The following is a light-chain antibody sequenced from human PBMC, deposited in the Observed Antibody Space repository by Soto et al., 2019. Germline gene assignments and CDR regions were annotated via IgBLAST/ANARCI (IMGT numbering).Light chain of an antibody. CDR3: CSSGGSPTYV. V-gene: IGLV2-23*02. Sequence: QSALTQPASVSGSPGQSITISCTGTSSDVGGYDYVSWYQLHPGKAPKLMLFEVNKRPSGVSNRFSGSKSGNTASLTISGLKVEDEADYYCCSSGGSPTYVFGTGTKVTVL. CDR2: EVN. J-gene: IGLJ1*01. CDR1: SSDVGGYDY.